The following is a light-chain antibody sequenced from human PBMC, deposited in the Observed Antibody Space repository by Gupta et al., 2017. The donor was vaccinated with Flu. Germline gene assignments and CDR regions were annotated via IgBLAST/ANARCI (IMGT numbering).Light chain of an antibody. Sequence: QSALTQPASVCGSPGQSITISCTGTSSDIGSHKYVSLYQPHAGKAPKVMIYEVSSRPSGVSNRFSGSKSGTTASLIIAGLQADDEADYYCSSYTVTTTWVFGGGTKVTVL. CDR1: SSDIGSHKY. CDR3: SSYTVTTTWV. J-gene: IGLJ3*02. CDR2: EVS. V-gene: IGLV2-14*01.